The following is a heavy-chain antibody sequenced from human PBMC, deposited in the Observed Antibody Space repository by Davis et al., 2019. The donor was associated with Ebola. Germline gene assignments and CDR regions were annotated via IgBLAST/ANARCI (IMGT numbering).Heavy chain of an antibody. J-gene: IGHJ4*02. CDR2: IYHSGST. CDR3: GSGSFPFDY. D-gene: IGHD3-10*01. Sequence: PSETLSLTCTVSGYSISSGYYWGWIRQPPGKGLGWIGSIYHSGSTYYNSSLKSRVTISVDTSKTQFSLKLSSVTAADTAVYFCGSGSFPFDYWGQGTLVTVSS. V-gene: IGHV4-38-2*02. CDR1: GYSISSGYY.